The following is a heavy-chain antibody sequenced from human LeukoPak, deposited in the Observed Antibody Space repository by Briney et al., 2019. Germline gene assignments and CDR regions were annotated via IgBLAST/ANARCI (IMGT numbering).Heavy chain of an antibody. J-gene: IGHJ4*02. CDR1: GGSISSGSYY. CDR3: ARDLGGRYYFDY. V-gene: IGHV4-61*02. D-gene: IGHD2-15*01. CDR2: IYTSGST. Sequence: PSQTLSLTCTVSGGSISSGSYYWSWIRQPAGKGLEWIGRIYTSGSTNYNPSLKSRVTISVDTSKNQFSLKLSSVTAADTAVYYCARDLGGRYYFDYWGQGTLVTVSS.